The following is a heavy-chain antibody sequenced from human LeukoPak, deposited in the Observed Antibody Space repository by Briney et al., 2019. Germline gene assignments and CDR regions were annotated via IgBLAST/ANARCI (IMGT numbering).Heavy chain of an antibody. Sequence: PSETLSLACTVSGGSISSYYWSWIRQPPGKGLEWIGYIYYSGSTNYNPSLKSRVTISVDTSKNQFSLKLSSVTAADTAVYYCARQNREWDLTDIFDYWGQGTLVTVSS. CDR2: IYYSGST. D-gene: IGHD1-26*01. CDR3: ARQNREWDLTDIFDY. CDR1: GGSISSYY. V-gene: IGHV4-59*08. J-gene: IGHJ4*02.